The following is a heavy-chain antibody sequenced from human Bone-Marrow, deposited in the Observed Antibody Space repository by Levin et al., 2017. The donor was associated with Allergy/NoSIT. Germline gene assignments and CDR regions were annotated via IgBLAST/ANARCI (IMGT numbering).Heavy chain of an antibody. J-gene: IGHJ2*01. V-gene: IGHV3-11*01. CDR1: AFTFSDYY. D-gene: IGHD6-13*01. CDR2: ISSSGDTI. Sequence: GGSLRLSCAASAFTFSDYYMSWIRQAPGKGLEWVSYISSSGDTIYYADSMKGRFTISRDNAKNSLYLQMNSLRADDTAVYFCARGSSSYYYQRCDLWGRGTLVTVSS. CDR3: ARGSSSYYYQRCDL.